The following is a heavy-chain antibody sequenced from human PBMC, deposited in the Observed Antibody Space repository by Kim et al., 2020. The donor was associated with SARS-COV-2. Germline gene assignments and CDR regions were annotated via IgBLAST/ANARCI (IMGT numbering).Heavy chain of an antibody. CDR1: GGSISSSSYY. Sequence: SETLSLTCTVSGGSISSSSYYWGWIRQPPGKGLEWIGSIYYSGSTYYNPSLKSRVTISVDTSKNQFSMKLSSVTAADTAVYYCARLPIAAAGSLNWGQGTLVTVSS. D-gene: IGHD6-13*01. CDR3: ARLPIAAAGSLN. CDR2: IYYSGST. J-gene: IGHJ4*02. V-gene: IGHV4-39*01.